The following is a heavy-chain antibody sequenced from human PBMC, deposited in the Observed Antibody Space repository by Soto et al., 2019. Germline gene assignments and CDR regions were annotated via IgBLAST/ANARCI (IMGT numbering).Heavy chain of an antibody. CDR3: AKGKVGSSWSFGDDY. CDR1: GFTFSSYG. Sequence: GGSLRLSCAASGFTFSSYGMHWVRQAPGKGLEWVAVISYDGSNKYYADSVKGRFTISRDNSKNTLYLQMNSLRAEDTAVYYCAKGKVGSSWSFGDDYWGQGTLVTVSS. J-gene: IGHJ4*02. D-gene: IGHD6-13*01. CDR2: ISYDGSNK. V-gene: IGHV3-30*18.